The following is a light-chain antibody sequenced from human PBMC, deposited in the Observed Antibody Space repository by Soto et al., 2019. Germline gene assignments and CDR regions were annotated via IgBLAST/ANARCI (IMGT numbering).Light chain of an antibody. CDR1: QSISNY. Sequence: DIHMTPSPTSLCVFVGERVHITCLASQSISNYLNWNPHKPGKAPKHPIYAAFSLQSGVPSLFSGSGSGTDFTLTISSLQPEDFATYYCQQSYITPLTFGRGTKVDIK. CDR2: AAF. J-gene: IGKJ4*01. CDR3: QQSYITPLT. V-gene: IGKV1-39*01.